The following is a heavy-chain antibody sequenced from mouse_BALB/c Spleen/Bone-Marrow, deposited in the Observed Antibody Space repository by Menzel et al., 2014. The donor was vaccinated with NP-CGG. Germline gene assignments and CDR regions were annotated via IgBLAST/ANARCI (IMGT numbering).Heavy chain of an antibody. D-gene: IGHD2-4*01. J-gene: IGHJ4*01. V-gene: IGHV3-2*02. CDR3: AGYYDYRYYAMDY. CDR2: ISYSGST. Sequence: DVKLQESGPGLVKPSQSLSLTCTVTGYSITSDYAWNWIRQFPGNKLEWMGYISYSGSTSYNPSLKSRISTTRDTSKNQFFLQLNSVTTEDTATYYCAGYYDYRYYAMDYWGQGTSVTVSS. CDR1: GYSITSDYA.